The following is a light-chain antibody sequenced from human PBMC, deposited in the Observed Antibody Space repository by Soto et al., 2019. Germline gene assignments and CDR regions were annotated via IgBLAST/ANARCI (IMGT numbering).Light chain of an antibody. J-gene: IGKJ4*01. CDR1: QSISSY. V-gene: IGKV3-11*01. CDR3: PKRVNVPT. Sequence: EIVLTQSPATLSLSPGERATLSCRASQSISSYLGWYQQKPGQAPRLLIFAVFKRATGTPARFSGSGSGTDFTLTISSLEPEDFEVYYCPKRVNVPTFGGGTKVEIK. CDR2: AVF.